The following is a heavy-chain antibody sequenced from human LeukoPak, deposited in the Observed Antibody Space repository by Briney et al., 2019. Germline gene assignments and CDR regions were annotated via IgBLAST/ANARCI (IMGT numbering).Heavy chain of an antibody. Sequence: ASVKVSCKASGYTFTSYDINWVRQATGQGLEWMGWMNPNSGNTGYAQKFQGRVTMTRNISISTAYMELSSLRSEDTAVYYCARGRVRQWLVYNWFDPWGQGTLVTVAS. D-gene: IGHD6-19*01. V-gene: IGHV1-8*01. CDR1: GYTFTSYD. CDR2: MNPNSGNT. CDR3: ARGRVRQWLVYNWFDP. J-gene: IGHJ5*02.